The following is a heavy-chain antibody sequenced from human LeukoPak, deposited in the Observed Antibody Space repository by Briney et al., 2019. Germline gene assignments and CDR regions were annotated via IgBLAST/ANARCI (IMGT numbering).Heavy chain of an antibody. CDR3: ARGYSSSWLGYFDY. J-gene: IGHJ4*02. D-gene: IGHD6-13*01. CDR1: GFTFSSYG. CDR2: VSSDGSIK. Sequence: GGSLRLSCVASGFTFSSYGIHWVRQAPGKGLEWVAVVSSDGSIKYNADSVKGRFTISRDTSKSTVYLQMNSLGAEDTAFYYCARGYSSSWLGYFDYWGQGTLVTVSS. V-gene: IGHV3-30*03.